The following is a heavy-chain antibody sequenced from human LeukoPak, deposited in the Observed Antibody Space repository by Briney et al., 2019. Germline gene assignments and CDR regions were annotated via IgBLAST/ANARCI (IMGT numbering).Heavy chain of an antibody. CDR1: GDTLCSYY. D-gene: IGHD3-3*01. CDR2: MYSSGGT. J-gene: IGHJ4*02. Sequence: SATLSLTCNVSGDTLCSYYWRWVRQPPRKGLEWIGYMYSSGGTTYNPYLQRRVTIALDTSNNQFSLRLGSVTAADTAVYYCARHTGRGYDFAYWGQGALVAVCS. CDR3: ARHTGRGYDFAY. V-gene: IGHV4-59*08.